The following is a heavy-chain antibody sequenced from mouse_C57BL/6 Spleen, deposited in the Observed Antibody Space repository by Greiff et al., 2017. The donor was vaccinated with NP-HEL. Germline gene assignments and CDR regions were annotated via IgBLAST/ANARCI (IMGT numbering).Heavy chain of an antibody. CDR1: GYAFSSYL. V-gene: IGHV1-80*01. Sequence: QVQLQQSGAELVKPGASVKISCKASGYAFSSYLMNWVKQRPGKGLEWIGQIYPGDGDTNYNGKFKGKATLTADKSSSTAYMQLSSLTSEDSAVYFCASYDYFFDYWGQGTTLTVSS. CDR2: IYPGDGDT. D-gene: IGHD2-4*01. CDR3: ASYDYFFDY. J-gene: IGHJ2*01.